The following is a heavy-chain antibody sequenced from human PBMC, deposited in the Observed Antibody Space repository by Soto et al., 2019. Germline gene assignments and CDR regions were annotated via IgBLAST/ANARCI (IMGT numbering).Heavy chain of an antibody. V-gene: IGHV4-39*01. J-gene: IGHJ3*02. D-gene: IGHD2-15*01. CDR2: INYSGST. Sequence: SETLSLTCIVSSGSMSSSLNHWGWIRQPPGKGLEWIGNINYSGSTYYNPSLQSRLTISVDTSNNQFSLTLSSVTAADTSVYFCASRVGIDAFDIWGQGTMVTVSS. CDR1: SGSMSSSLNH. CDR3: ASRVGIDAFDI.